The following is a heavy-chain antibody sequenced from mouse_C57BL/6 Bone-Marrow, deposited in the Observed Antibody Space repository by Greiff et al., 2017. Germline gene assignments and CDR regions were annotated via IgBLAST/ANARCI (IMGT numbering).Heavy chain of an antibody. V-gene: IGHV1-81*01. J-gene: IGHJ2*01. Sequence: VKLVESGAELARPGASVKLSCKASGYTFTSYGISWVKQRTGQGLEWIGEIYPRSGNTYYNEKFKGKATLTADKSSSTAYTELRSLTSEDSAVYFCARENYYGSSSYYFDYWGQGTTLTVSS. CDR2: IYPRSGNT. D-gene: IGHD1-1*01. CDR1: GYTFTSYG. CDR3: ARENYYGSSSYYFDY.